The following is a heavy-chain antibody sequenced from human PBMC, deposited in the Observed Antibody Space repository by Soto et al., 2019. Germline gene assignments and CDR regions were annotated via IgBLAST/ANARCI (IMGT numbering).Heavy chain of an antibody. Sequence: QVQLVQSGAEVKKPGASVKVSCTGSGYTFRSYDIHWVRQATGQGLEWMGWVNPNTGNTGYAQKVQGRVTMTRDMSKSSAYMEVNSLTSEDTSIYYCARSYGAASVDFWGQGNRVSVS. CDR2: VNPNTGNT. J-gene: IGHJ4*02. CDR3: ARSYGAASVDF. CDR1: GYTFRSYD. D-gene: IGHD3-10*01. V-gene: IGHV1-8*01.